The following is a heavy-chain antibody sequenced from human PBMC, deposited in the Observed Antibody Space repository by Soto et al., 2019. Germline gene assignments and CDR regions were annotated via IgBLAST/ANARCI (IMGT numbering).Heavy chain of an antibody. CDR1: GYTFTDYY. D-gene: IGHD6-6*01. CDR3: ARSVSFITPRPDY. J-gene: IGHJ4*02. CDR2: INPKSGDT. Sequence: ASVKVSCKTSGYTFTDYYIHWVRQAPGQGLECMGWINPKSGDTNYAQRFQGRVTMTRDTSISTAYMEVSRLRSDDTAVYYCARSVSFITPRPDYWGQGTLATVSS. V-gene: IGHV1-2*02.